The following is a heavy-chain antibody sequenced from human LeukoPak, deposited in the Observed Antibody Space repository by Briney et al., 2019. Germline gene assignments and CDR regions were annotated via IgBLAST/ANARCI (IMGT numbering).Heavy chain of an antibody. CDR3: AKSSSVRYYDSSGYFDY. J-gene: IGHJ4*02. V-gene: IGHV3-23*01. CDR2: ISGSGGST. CDR1: GFTFSSYA. Sequence: GGSLRLYCAASGFTFSSYAMSWVRQAPGKGLEWVSAISGSGGSTYYADSVKGRFTISRDNSKNTLYLQMNSLRAEDTAVYYCAKSSSVRYYDSSGYFDYWGQGTLVTVSS. D-gene: IGHD3-22*01.